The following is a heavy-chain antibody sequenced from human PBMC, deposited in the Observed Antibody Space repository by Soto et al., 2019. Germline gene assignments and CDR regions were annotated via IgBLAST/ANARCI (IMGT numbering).Heavy chain of an antibody. J-gene: IGHJ4*02. CDR2: VSVPRGDT. Sequence: QVQLVQSGAEVKEPGASVKVSCKASGYSFSSFGISWVRQAPGQGLEWVGWVSVPRGDTSSAQHFQGRVTVTTDTSTSTAYLEVGSLRSDDTAVYYCARTCRSGGSCYLEYWGEGTLVTVSS. V-gene: IGHV1-18*01. D-gene: IGHD2-15*01. CDR1: GYSFSSFG. CDR3: ARTCRSGGSCYLEY.